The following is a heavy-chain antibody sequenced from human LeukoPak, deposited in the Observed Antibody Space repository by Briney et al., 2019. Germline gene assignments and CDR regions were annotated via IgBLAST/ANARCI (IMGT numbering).Heavy chain of an antibody. CDR2: IKQDGSEK. J-gene: IGHJ5*02. CDR1: GFTFSSYA. D-gene: IGHD2-15*01. Sequence: GGSLSLSCAASGFTFSSYAMSWVRQAPGKGLEWVANIKQDGSEKYYVDSVKGRFTISRDNAKNSLYLQMNSLRAEDTAVYYCAREALYCSGGSCYSGWFDPWGQGTLVTVSS. CDR3: AREALYCSGGSCYSGWFDP. V-gene: IGHV3-7*01.